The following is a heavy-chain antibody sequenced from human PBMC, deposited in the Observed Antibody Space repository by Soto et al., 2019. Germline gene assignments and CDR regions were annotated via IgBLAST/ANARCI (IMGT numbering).Heavy chain of an antibody. CDR1: GFTFSSYG. V-gene: IGHV3-64*01. D-gene: IGHD1-7*01. CDR3: VRRVSGNYDY. J-gene: IGHJ4*02. CDR2: ISSNGGTT. Sequence: EVQLAESGGGMVQPGGSLRLSCVASGFTFSSYGMHWVRQAPGKGLEYVSSISSNGGTTYYGNSVKDRFTISRDNSKNTLYLQMGSLRAEDMAVYYCVRRVSGNYDYWGQGTLVTVSS.